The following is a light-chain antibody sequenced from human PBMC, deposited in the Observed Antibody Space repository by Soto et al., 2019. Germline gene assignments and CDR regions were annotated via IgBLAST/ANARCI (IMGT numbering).Light chain of an antibody. CDR1: QSVTSRN. J-gene: IGKJ3*01. CDR3: QQYGSSPFT. CDR2: GAS. Sequence: EIVLTQSPGTLFLSPGERATLSCRASQSVTSRNLAWYQQKPGQAPRLLIYGASSGATGIPDRFSGSGSGTDFTLTISRLEPEDFAVYYCQQYGSSPFTFGPGTKVDIK. V-gene: IGKV3-20*01.